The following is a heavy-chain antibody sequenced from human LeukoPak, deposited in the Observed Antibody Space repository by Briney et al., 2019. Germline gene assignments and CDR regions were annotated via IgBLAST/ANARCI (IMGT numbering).Heavy chain of an antibody. Sequence: GASVKVSCKASGYTFTGYYMHWVRQAPGQGLEWMGWINPNSGGTNYAQKFQGRVTMTRDTSISTAYMELSRLRSDDTAVYYCAREFLVRYYGSGSSGVDPWGQGTLVTVSS. CDR1: GYTFTGYY. CDR3: AREFLVRYYGSGSSGVDP. CDR2: INPNSGGT. V-gene: IGHV1-2*02. J-gene: IGHJ5*02. D-gene: IGHD3-10*01.